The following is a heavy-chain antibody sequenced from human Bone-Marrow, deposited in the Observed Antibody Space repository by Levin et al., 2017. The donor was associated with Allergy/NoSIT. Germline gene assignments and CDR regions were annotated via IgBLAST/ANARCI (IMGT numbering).Heavy chain of an antibody. CDR3: ARGRCSGGSCYFFDY. Sequence: SGGSLRLSCAASGFTFSSYSMNWVRQAPGKGLEWVSSISSSSSYIYYADSVKGRFTISRDNAKNSLYLQMNSLRAEDTAVYYCARGRCSGGSCYFFDYWGQGTLVTVSS. V-gene: IGHV3-21*01. CDR2: ISSSSSYI. CDR1: GFTFSSYS. J-gene: IGHJ4*02. D-gene: IGHD2-15*01.